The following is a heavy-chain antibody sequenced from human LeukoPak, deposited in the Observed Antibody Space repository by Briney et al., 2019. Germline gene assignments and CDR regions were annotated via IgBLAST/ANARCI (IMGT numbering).Heavy chain of an antibody. V-gene: IGHV3-74*01. D-gene: IGHD6-6*01. CDR3: ARGPNSNWSGLDF. Sequence: GGSLRLSCTASGFSFSGHWMHWARQLPGKGLVWVTRISPTGSTTSYADSVKGRFTVSRDNAENTLYLQVNNLRAEDTAVYYCARGPNSNWSGLDFWGQGTLLTVSS. CDR1: GFSFSGHW. CDR2: ISPTGSTT. J-gene: IGHJ4*02.